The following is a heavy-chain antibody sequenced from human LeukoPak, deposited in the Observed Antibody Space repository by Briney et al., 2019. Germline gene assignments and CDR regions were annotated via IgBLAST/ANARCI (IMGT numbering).Heavy chain of an antibody. CDR2: IYYSGST. CDR3: VRYYGSGSYGFDP. V-gene: IGHV4-59*08. Sequence: SETLSLTCTVSGDSISIYYWSWIRQPPGKGLEWIGYIYYSGSTKYNPSLKSRLTISVDTSKNQFSLNLSSVTAADTAVYYCVRYYGSGSYGFDPWGRGTLVTVSS. J-gene: IGHJ5*02. D-gene: IGHD3-10*01. CDR1: GDSISIYY.